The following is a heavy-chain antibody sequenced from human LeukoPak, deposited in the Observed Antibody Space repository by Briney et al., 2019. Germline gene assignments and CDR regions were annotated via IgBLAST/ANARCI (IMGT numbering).Heavy chain of an antibody. CDR2: ISYDGSNK. D-gene: IGHD4-17*01. J-gene: IGHJ4*02. Sequence: PGRSLRLSCAASGFTFSSYAMHWVRQAPGKGLEWVAVISYDGSNKYYADSVKGRFTISRDNSKNTLYLQMNSLRAEDTAVYYCARGKTRPWADYGDYEGGYWGQGTLVTVSS. V-gene: IGHV3-30-3*01. CDR3: ARGKTRPWADYGDYEGGY. CDR1: GFTFSSYA.